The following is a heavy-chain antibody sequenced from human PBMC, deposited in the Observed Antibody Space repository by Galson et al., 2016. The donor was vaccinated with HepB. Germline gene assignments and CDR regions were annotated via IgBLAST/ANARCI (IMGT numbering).Heavy chain of an antibody. CDR3: ARLTWRGRDSRGNLFLFDY. J-gene: IGHJ4*02. D-gene: IGHD4-23*01. Sequence: PALVKPTQTLTLACTFSGFSLLTNGVGVGWIRQTPGQALEWLALLYWDDDQRYSPSLRSRLTITQDIRKNQVVLTMTDIDPVDAGTFYCARLTWRGRDSRGNLFLFDYWGQGIRVTVSS. CDR2: LYWDDDQ. V-gene: IGHV2-5*02. CDR1: GFSLLTNGVG.